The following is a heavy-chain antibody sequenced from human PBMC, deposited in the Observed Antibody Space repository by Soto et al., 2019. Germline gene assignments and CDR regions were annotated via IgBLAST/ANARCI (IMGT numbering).Heavy chain of an antibody. V-gene: IGHV3-23*01. D-gene: IGHD3-10*02. CDR3: AKRNLFGELLD. Sequence: EVQLLESGGGLVQPGGSLRLSCAASGFTFSSYAMSWVRQAPGKGLEWVSAISGSGGSTYYADSVKGRFTISRDNSKNTLYLQMNSLRDEDTVVYYCAKRNLFGELLDWGQGTLVTVSS. CDR2: ISGSGGST. J-gene: IGHJ4*02. CDR1: GFTFSSYA.